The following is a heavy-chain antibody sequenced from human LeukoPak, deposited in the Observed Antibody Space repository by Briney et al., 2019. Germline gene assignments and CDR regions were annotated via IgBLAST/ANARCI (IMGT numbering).Heavy chain of an antibody. CDR3: AKDRDDIWMGFDP. CDR2: ISGSGGST. V-gene: IGHV3-23*01. J-gene: IGHJ5*02. D-gene: IGHD3-9*01. CDR1: GVTFSTYA. Sequence: GGSLRLSCAASGVTFSTYAMSWVRQASGKGLERVSAISGSGGSTYYADSVKGRFTISGDSSKNTLYLQMNSLRAEDTAVYYCAKDRDDIWMGFDPWGQGTLVTVSS.